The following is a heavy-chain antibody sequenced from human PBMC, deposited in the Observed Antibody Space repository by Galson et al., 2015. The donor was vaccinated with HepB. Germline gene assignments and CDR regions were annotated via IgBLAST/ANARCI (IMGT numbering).Heavy chain of an antibody. CDR1: GFTFSDYW. J-gene: IGHJ4*02. CDR3: ARASRVDY. V-gene: IGHV3-74*01. Sequence: SLRLSCAASGFTFSDYWMNWVGQTPGRGLGGVSRINNDGSTTTYADSVKGRFTISRDNAKNTLYLQMNSLRAEDTAVYYCARASRVDYWGQGTLVTVSS. CDR2: INNDGSTT.